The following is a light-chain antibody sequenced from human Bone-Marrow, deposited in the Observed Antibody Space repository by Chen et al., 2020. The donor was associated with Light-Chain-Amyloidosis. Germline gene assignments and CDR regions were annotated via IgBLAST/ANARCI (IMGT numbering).Light chain of an antibody. J-gene: IGLJ3*02. CDR3: SSYTSSSTHWV. Sequence: QSALTQPASVSGSPGQSIPISCTGTSSDVGGYNYVSWYQQHPGKAPKLMIYDVSNRPSGVSNRFSGSKSGNTASLTISGLQAEDEADYYCSSYTSSSTHWVFGGGTKLTVL. CDR2: DVS. CDR1: SSDVGGYNY. V-gene: IGLV2-14*01.